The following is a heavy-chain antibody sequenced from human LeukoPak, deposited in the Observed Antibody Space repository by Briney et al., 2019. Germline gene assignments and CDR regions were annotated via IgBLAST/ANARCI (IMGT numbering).Heavy chain of an antibody. V-gene: IGHV3-48*03. CDR3: ARDHAVAGTFDY. CDR1: GFTFSDYA. Sequence: QPGGSLRLSCAASGFTFSDYAMNWVRQAPGKGLEWVSYISSSGSTIYYADSVKGRFTISRDNAKNSLYLQMNCLRAEDTAVYYCARDHAVAGTFDYWGQGTLVTVSS. D-gene: IGHD6-19*01. J-gene: IGHJ4*02. CDR2: ISSSGSTI.